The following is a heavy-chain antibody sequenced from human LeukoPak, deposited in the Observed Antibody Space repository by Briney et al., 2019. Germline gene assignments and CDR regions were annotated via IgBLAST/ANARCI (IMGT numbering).Heavy chain of an antibody. CDR2: IYYSGST. V-gene: IGHV4-39*07. CDR3: ARDGNPYDSSGYYFGAFDI. Sequence: PSETLSLTCTVSGGSISSSSYYWGWIRQPPGKGLEWIGSIYYSGSTYYNPSLKSRVTISVDTSKNQFSLKLSSVTAADTAVYYCARDGNPYDSSGYYFGAFDIWGQGTMVTVSS. J-gene: IGHJ3*02. CDR1: GGSISSSSYY. D-gene: IGHD3-22*01.